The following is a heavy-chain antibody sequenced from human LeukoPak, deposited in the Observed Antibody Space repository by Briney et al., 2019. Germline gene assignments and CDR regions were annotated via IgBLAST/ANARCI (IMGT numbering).Heavy chain of an antibody. Sequence: SETLSLTSTVSGGSISSYYWSWIRQPPGKGLEWIGYIYYSGSTNYNPSLKSRVTISVDTSKNQFSLKLSSVTAADTAVYYCASQKGGIAAAGTRPLHFDYWGQGTLVTVSS. CDR1: GGSISSYY. V-gene: IGHV4-59*08. CDR3: ASQKGGIAAAGTRPLHFDY. CDR2: IYYSGST. D-gene: IGHD6-13*01. J-gene: IGHJ4*02.